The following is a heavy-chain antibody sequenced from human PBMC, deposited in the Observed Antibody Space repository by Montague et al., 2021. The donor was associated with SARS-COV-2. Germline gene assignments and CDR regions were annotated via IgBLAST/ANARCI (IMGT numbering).Heavy chain of an antibody. CDR1: GFSLTTNGMC. CDR3: ARTRAYYYDSSGYSNCFDY. V-gene: IGHV2-70*11. J-gene: IGHJ4*02. D-gene: IGHD3-22*01. Sequence: PALVKPTQSLTLTCTFSGFSLTTNGMCVSWIRQPPGKALEWLARIDWDDDDYYSTSLKTRLTIPEDTSKNQVVLTMTNMDPVGTATYYCARTRAYYYDSSGYSNCFDYWGQGTLVTVSS. CDR2: IDWDDDD.